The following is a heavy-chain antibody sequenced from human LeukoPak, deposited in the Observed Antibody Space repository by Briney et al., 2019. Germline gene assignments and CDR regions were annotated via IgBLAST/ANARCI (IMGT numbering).Heavy chain of an antibody. Sequence: GGPLRLSCAVSVFTFRSCNMIWVPQAPGKGLEWVSYISSSSSTILYADSVKGRFTISRDTAKNALYLQMNSLRDEDTAVCYCASGGVYVPLDYWGQGPLVSVSS. CDR3: ASGGVYVPLDY. V-gene: IGHV3-48*02. D-gene: IGHD2-8*02. CDR1: VFTFRSCN. CDR2: ISSSSSTI. J-gene: IGHJ4*02.